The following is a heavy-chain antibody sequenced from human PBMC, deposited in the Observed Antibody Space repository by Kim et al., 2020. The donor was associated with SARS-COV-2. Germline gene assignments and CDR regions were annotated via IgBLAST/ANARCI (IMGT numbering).Heavy chain of an antibody. CDR3: TRSLFGGFDI. CDR1: GFTFSTYA. V-gene: IGHV3-23*01. Sequence: GGSLRLSCAASGFTFSTYAMSWVRQAPGKGLDCVSSISGNAGTTSYADPVKGRFTISRDNSKNTLYLQMDSLRAEDTAVYYCTRSLFGGFDIWGQGT. J-gene: IGHJ3*02. D-gene: IGHD3-3*01. CDR2: ISGNAGTT.